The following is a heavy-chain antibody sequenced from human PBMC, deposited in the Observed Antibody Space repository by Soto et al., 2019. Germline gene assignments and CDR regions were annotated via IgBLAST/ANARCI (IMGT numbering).Heavy chain of an antibody. J-gene: IGHJ6*02. CDR2: ISAYNGNT. V-gene: IGHV1-18*01. D-gene: IGHD2-2*01. CDR1: GYTFTSYG. Sequence: VQLVQSVAEVKKPGASVKVSCKASGYTFTSYGISWARQAPGQGLEWMGWISAYNGNTNYAQKLQGRVTMTTDTSTSTAYRELRSMRSDETAVYYCAREDCISTSCPPMDVLGQVTTVTVSS. CDR3: AREDCISTSCPPMDV.